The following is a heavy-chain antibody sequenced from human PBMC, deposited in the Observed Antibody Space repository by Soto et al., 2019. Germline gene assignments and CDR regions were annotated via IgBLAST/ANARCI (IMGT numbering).Heavy chain of an antibody. CDR3: ARASGYSGYLYYYGMDV. J-gene: IGHJ6*02. V-gene: IGHV1-69*13. CDR1: GGTFSSYA. Sequence: GASVKVSCKASGGTFSSYAISWVRQAPGQGLEWMGGIIPIFGTANYAQKFQGRVTITADESTSTAYMELSSLRSEDTAVYYCARASGYSGYLYYYGMDVWGQGTTVTVS. D-gene: IGHD5-12*01. CDR2: IIPIFGTA.